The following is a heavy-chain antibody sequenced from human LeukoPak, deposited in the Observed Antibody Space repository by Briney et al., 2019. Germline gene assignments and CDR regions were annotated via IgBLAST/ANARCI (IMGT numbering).Heavy chain of an antibody. CDR3: ARDGYCSSTSCYRAFDY. CDR1: GGSISSGGYY. J-gene: IGHJ4*02. Sequence: SETLSLTCTVSGGSISSGGYYWSWMRQHPGKGLEWIGYIYYSGSTYYNPSLKSRVTISVDTSKNQFSLKLSSVTAADTAVYYCARDGYCSSTSCYRAFDYWGQGTLVTVSS. CDR2: IYYSGST. V-gene: IGHV4-31*03. D-gene: IGHD2-2*03.